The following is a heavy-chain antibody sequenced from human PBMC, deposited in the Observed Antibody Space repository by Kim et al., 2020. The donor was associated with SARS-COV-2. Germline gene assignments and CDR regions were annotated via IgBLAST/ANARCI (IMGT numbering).Heavy chain of an antibody. CDR2: INPNSGGT. J-gene: IGHJ5*02. D-gene: IGHD2-2*02. CDR3: ARDLGCASTINCFTGGDWFDP. Sequence: ASVKVSCKPSGYTFTGRYIHWVRRAPGQGLEWMGWINPNSGGTNYAQKFQGRVTMTRDTSISTAYMELSRLTSDDTAIYYCARDLGCASTINCFTGGDWFDPWGQGTLVAVSS. V-gene: IGHV1-2*02. CDR1: GYTFTGRY.